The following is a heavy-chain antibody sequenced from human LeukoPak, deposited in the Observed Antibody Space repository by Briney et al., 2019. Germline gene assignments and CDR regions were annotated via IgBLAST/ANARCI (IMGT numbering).Heavy chain of an antibody. V-gene: IGHV3-33*08. Sequence: GGSLRLSCAASGFTFGSYAMSWVRQAPGKGLEWVAVIWYDGSNKYYADSVKGRFTISRDNSKNTLYLQMNSLRAEDTAVYYCARSTTVTTGWFDPWGQGTLVTVSS. CDR3: ARSTTVTTGWFDP. CDR2: IWYDGSNK. CDR1: GFTFGSYA. D-gene: IGHD4-11*01. J-gene: IGHJ5*02.